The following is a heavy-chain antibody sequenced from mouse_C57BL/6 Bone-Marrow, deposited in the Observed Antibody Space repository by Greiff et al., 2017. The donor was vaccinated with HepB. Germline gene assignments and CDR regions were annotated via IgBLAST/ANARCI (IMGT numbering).Heavy chain of an antibody. CDR3: ARIGDYYGSSPYAMDY. D-gene: IGHD1-1*01. Sequence: QVQLKESGPGLVQPSQSLSITCTVSGFSLTSYGVHWVRQSPGKGLEWLGVIWSGGSTDYNAAFISRLSISKDNSKSQVFFKMNSLQADDTAIYYCARIGDYYGSSPYAMDYWGQGTSVTVSS. J-gene: IGHJ4*01. CDR1: GFSLTSYG. V-gene: IGHV2-2*01. CDR2: IWSGGST.